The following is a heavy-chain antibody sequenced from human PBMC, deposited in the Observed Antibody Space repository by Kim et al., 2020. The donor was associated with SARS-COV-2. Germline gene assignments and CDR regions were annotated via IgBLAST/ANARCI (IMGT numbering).Heavy chain of an antibody. CDR2: T. Sequence: TCYGDLGKGRFTMSRDNDKNSRYLQMNSLGAEDTALYYCARGYLSGPFDWWGQGTLVTVSS. CDR3: ARGYLSGPFDW. J-gene: IGHJ5*01. V-gene: IGHV3-20*03. D-gene: IGHD6-19*01.